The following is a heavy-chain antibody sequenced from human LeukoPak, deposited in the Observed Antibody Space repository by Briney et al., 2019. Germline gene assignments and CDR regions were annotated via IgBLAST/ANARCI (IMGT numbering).Heavy chain of an antibody. CDR2: ISSTSSYT. D-gene: IGHD3-10*01. V-gene: IGHV3-11*05. CDR3: ARDSMVREKLLDY. Sequence: GGSLRLSCAASGFTFSDYYMSWIRQAPGKGLEWVSYISSTSSYTNYADSVKGRFTISRDNAKSSLYLQMNSLRADDTAVYYCARDSMVREKLLDYWGQGALVTVSS. J-gene: IGHJ4*02. CDR1: GFTFSDYY.